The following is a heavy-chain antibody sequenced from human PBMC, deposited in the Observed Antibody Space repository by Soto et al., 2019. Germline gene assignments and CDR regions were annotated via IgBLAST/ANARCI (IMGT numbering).Heavy chain of an antibody. D-gene: IGHD1-26*01. CDR2: ISPYNDNT. CDR1: DYTFTSCG. V-gene: IGHV1-18*01. Sequence: ASVKVSCKASDYTFTSCGINWVRQAPGQGLEWMGWISPYNDNTQYAQRFQGRVTLTTDTSTNTAYMELRSLRSDDTAVYYCVRGMWELPIDYWGQGTLVTVSS. CDR3: VRGMWELPIDY. J-gene: IGHJ4*02.